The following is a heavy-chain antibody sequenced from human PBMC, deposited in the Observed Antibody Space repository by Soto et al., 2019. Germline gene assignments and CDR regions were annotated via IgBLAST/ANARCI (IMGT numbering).Heavy chain of an antibody. Sequence: QVQLQESGPGLVKPSETLSLTRSVSGGSISSYYWSWIRQPPGKGLEWIAYIYYSGTSYNPSLKSRVSISLDTPKNQFSLKLSSVTAADTALYYCARTYDGSGPNSGGYGFDIWGQGTMVTVSS. D-gene: IGHD3-22*01. J-gene: IGHJ3*02. CDR2: IYYSGT. CDR3: ARTYDGSGPNSGGYGFDI. V-gene: IGHV4-59*01. CDR1: GGSISSYY.